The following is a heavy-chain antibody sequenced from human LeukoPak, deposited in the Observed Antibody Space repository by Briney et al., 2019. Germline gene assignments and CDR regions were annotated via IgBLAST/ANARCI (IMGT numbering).Heavy chain of an antibody. Sequence: PGGSLRLSCTASTLTLNNYWMSWVRQAPGKGLEWVAVIWYDGSKKYYADSVKGRSTISRDNSKNTLYLEMNSLRAEDTAVYYCARDVSYNSLDYWGQGTLVTVSS. V-gene: IGHV3-33*08. CDR3: ARDVSYNSLDY. J-gene: IGHJ4*02. CDR2: IWYDGSKK. CDR1: TLTLNNYW. D-gene: IGHD6-13*01.